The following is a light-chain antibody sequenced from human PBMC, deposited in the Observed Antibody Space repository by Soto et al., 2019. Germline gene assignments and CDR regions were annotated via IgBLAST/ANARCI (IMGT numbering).Light chain of an antibody. J-gene: IGLJ1*01. V-gene: IGLV2-8*01. CDR2: EVN. Sequence: QSVLTQPPSASGSPGQSVAISCTGTSSDDGGYNYVSWYQQHPGKAPKLMIYEVNKRPSGVPDRFSGSKSGNTASLTVSGLQAEDEADYYCSSYAGSGNVFGTGTKVTVL. CDR3: SSYAGSGNV. CDR1: SSDDGGYNY.